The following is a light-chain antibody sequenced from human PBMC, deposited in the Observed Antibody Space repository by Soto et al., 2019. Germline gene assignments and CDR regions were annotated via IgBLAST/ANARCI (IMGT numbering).Light chain of an antibody. CDR2: SDK. Sequence: QSVLTQPPSTSGTPGQRVTISCSGSSSNIGSHTVNWYQHLPGTAPKLLIDSDKQRPSGVPDRFSGSKSGTSASLAISGLQSEDEAYYYCAAWDDSLNGPVFGGGTKLTVL. CDR3: AAWDDSLNGPV. CDR1: SSNIGSHT. J-gene: IGLJ2*01. V-gene: IGLV1-44*01.